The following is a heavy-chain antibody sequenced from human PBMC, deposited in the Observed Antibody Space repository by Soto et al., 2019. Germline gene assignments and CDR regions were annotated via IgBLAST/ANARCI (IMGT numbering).Heavy chain of an antibody. J-gene: IGHJ4*02. CDR3: AKDITYDSSAYDS. D-gene: IGHD3-22*01. CDR2: ISGGGNPT. CDR1: GFTFSRFG. Sequence: GGSLRLSCAASGFTFSRFGMSWVRQAPGKGLEWVSGISGGGNPTYYSDSVKGRFTISRDSAKNTLYLQMNSLRTKDTAVYYCAKDITYDSSAYDSWGQGTLVTVSS. V-gene: IGHV3-23*01.